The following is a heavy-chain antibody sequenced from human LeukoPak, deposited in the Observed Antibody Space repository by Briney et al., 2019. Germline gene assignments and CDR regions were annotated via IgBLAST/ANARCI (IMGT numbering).Heavy chain of an antibody. D-gene: IGHD2-2*01. CDR3: ARRPHCNGISCNYYYMDV. J-gene: IGHJ6*03. Sequence: GESLKISCKGSGYSFSSHWVGWVRQMPGKGLEWMGIIYPGDSDTRYSPSFQGQVTISVDKSTSTAYLQWSSLTASDTAMYFCARRPHCNGISCNYYYMDVWGKGTTVTVSS. CDR2: IYPGDSDT. V-gene: IGHV5-51*01. CDR1: GYSFSSHW.